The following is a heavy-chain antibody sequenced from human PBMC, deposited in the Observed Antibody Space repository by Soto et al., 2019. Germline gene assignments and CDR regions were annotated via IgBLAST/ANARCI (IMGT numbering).Heavy chain of an antibody. D-gene: IGHD6-19*01. CDR1: GGSIASANC. V-gene: IGHV4-4*02. CDR2: ISHSGIT. CDR3: VRVLRGWLAL. J-gene: IGHJ4*02. Sequence: SETLRLTCGVAGGSIASANCWTCVRQPPGGGLEWIGEISHSGITNYKASLKSRVTMSVDKTKNDVSLKLTSVTAADPAVYYCVRVLRGWLALWGQGTPVTVSS.